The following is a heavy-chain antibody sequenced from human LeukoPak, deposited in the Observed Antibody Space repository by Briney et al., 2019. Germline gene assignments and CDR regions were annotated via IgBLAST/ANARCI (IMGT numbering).Heavy chain of an antibody. CDR2: IYSGGST. J-gene: IGHJ4*02. V-gene: IGHV3-53*01. Sequence: GSLRLSCAASGITVSSSYLSWVRQAPGKGLEWVSLIYSGGSTYYADSVKGRFTVSRDNSKNTLYLQMDSLRAEDTAVYYCARAFGYDWRLDYWGQGTLVTVSS. CDR3: ARAFGYDWRLDY. CDR1: GITVSSSY. D-gene: IGHD5-12*01.